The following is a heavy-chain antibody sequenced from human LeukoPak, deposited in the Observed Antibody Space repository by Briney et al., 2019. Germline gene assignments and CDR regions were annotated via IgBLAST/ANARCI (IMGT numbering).Heavy chain of an antibody. CDR1: GFNLRSYS. J-gene: IGHJ6*03. CDR2: ISISSSYI. D-gene: IGHD3-3*01. Sequence: GGSLRLSCGASGFNLRSYSMIWLRPAPGKGVEWVSSISISSSYIYYADSVKGRFNISRDNAKNSLYLQVNSLRAGDTARYYFARYVSDDFWSGYKIYSDYHDMDVWGKEPTVRVSS. CDR3: ARYVSDDFWSGYKIYSDYHDMDV. V-gene: IGHV3-21*01.